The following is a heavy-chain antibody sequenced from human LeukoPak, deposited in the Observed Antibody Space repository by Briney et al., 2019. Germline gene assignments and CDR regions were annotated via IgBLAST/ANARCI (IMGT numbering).Heavy chain of an antibody. CDR2: INPNSGGT. CDR1: GYTFSGYY. D-gene: IGHD6-19*01. V-gene: IGHV1-2*02. Sequence: ASVKVSCKASGYTFSGYYMHWVRQAPGQGLEWMGWINPNSGGTNYAQKFQGRVTMTRDTSISTAYMELSRLRSDDTAVYYCATARSRMAVADSFDYWGQGTLVTVSS. CDR3: ATARSRMAVADSFDY. J-gene: IGHJ4*02.